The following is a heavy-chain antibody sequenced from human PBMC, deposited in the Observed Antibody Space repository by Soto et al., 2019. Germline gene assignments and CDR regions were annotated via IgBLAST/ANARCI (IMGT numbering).Heavy chain of an antibody. CDR2: ISGSGGST. CDR3: ATETLDIVVVVAAPRLSSTFDY. D-gene: IGHD2-15*01. V-gene: IGHV3-23*01. Sequence: GGSLRLSCAASGFTFSSYAMSWVRQAPGKGLEWVSAISGSGGSTYYADSVKGRFTISRDNSKNTLYLKMNSLRAEDTAVYYCATETLDIVVVVAAPRLSSTFDYWGQGTLVTVSS. J-gene: IGHJ4*02. CDR1: GFTFSSYA.